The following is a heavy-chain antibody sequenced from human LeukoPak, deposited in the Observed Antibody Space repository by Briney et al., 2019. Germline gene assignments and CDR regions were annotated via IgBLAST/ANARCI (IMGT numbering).Heavy chain of an antibody. CDR1: GFTVSTDY. V-gene: IGHV3-53*01. D-gene: IGHD6-19*01. Sequence: GGSLRLSCAASGFTVSTDYMSWVRQAPGRGLEWVSVIYAGGTTYYADSVRGRFTISRDNSKNTLYLQMNSLRDEDTAVYYCARDSSGWYDHWGQGTLVTVSS. CDR2: IYAGGTT. CDR3: ARDSSGWYDH. J-gene: IGHJ5*02.